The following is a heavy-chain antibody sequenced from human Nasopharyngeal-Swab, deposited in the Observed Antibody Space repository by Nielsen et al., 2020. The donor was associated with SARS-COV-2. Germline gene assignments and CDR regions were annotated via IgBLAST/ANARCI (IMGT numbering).Heavy chain of an antibody. CDR1: GFPFDDYA. CDR3: ARVETLGFGSGSNDP. Sequence: GGSLRLSCAASGFPFDDYAMHWVRQAPGKGLEWVSGITWNSGSKDYAGSVKGRFTISRDNAKNSLYLQMNSLRDEDTAVYYCARVETLGFGSGSNDPWGQGTLVTVSS. V-gene: IGHV3-9*01. J-gene: IGHJ5*02. CDR2: ITWNSGSK. D-gene: IGHD3-10*01.